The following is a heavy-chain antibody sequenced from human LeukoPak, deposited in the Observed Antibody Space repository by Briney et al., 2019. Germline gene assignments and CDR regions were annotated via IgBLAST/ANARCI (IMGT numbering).Heavy chain of an antibody. CDR2: VYYSGNT. V-gene: IGHV4-59*01. Sequence: SETLSLTCTVSGGSISSYYWSWIRQPPGKGLEWIGYVYYSGNTNYNPSLKSRVTLSVDTSKNQFSLKLSSVTAADTAVYYCARVRHGDYAYYYMDVWGKGTTVTISS. CDR1: GGSISSYY. D-gene: IGHD4-17*01. J-gene: IGHJ6*03. CDR3: ARVRHGDYAYYYMDV.